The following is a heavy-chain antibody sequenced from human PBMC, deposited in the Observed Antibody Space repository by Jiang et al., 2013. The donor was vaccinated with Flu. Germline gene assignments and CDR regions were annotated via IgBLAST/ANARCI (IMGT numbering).Heavy chain of an antibody. J-gene: IGHJ6*02. CDR2: IIPIFGTA. CDR1: GGTFSSYA. D-gene: IGHD5-12*01. CDR3: ARSHSGRSGLDYYGMDV. V-gene: IGHV1-69*01. Sequence: GAEVKKPGSSVKVSCKASGGTFSSYAISWVRQAPGQGLEWMGGIIPIFGTANYAQKFQGRVTITADESTSTAYMELSSLRSEDTAVYYCARSHSGRSGLDYYGMDVWGQGTTGHR.